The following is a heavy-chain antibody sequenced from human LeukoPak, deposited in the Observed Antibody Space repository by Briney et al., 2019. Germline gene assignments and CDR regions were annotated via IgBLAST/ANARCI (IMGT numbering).Heavy chain of an antibody. CDR1: GFTFSSYG. CDR2: ISYDGSNK. CDR3: AKHMREPGYYYGMDV. J-gene: IGHJ6*04. V-gene: IGHV3-30*18. Sequence: GGSLRLSCAASGFTFSSYGIHWVRQAPGKGLEWVAVISYDGSNKYYADSVKGRFTISRDNSKNTLYLQMNSLRTEDTAVYYCAKHMREPGYYYGMDVWGKGTTVTVSS. D-gene: IGHD2-2*01.